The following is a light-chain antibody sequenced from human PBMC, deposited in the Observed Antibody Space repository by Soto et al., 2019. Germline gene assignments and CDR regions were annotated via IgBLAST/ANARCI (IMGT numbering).Light chain of an antibody. CDR2: EVN. V-gene: IGLV2-8*01. CDR3: SSYAGINNLGV. J-gene: IGLJ1*01. CDR1: SSDVGGYKY. Sequence: QSALTQPPSASGSPGQSVTISCTGTSSDVGGYKYVSWYQQHPDKAPKLMIFEVNKRPSGVPDRFSGSKSGNTASLTVSGLQADDEADYYCSSYAGINNLGVFGTGTKLTV.